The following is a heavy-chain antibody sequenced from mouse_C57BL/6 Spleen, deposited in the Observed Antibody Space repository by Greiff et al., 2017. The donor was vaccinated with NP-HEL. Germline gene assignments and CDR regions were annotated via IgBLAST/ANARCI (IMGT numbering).Heavy chain of an antibody. V-gene: IGHV1-42*01. D-gene: IGHD4-1*01. CDR2: INPSTGGT. J-gene: IGHJ2*01. CDR1: GYSFTGYY. CDR3: ARSTGFDY. Sequence: VQLKQSGPELVKPGASVKISCKASGYSFTGYYMNWVKQSPENSLEWIGEINPSTGGTTYNQKFKAKATLTVDKSSSTAYMQLKSLTSEDSAVYYCARSTGFDYWGQGTTLTVSS.